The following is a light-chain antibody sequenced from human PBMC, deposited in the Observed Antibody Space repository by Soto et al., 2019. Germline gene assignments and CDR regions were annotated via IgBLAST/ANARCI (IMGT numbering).Light chain of an antibody. CDR2: DVS. Sequence: QSALTQPASVSGSPGQSITISCTGTSSDVGGYNYASWYQQLPGKAPKLMIYDVSDRPSGVSNRFSGSKSGNTASLTISGLQAEDEADYYCSSYTSSSLYVFGTGTKAPS. V-gene: IGLV2-14*01. J-gene: IGLJ1*01. CDR3: SSYTSSSLYV. CDR1: SSDVGGYNY.